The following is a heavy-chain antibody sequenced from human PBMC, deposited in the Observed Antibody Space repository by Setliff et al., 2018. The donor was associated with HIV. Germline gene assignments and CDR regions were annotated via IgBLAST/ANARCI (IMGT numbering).Heavy chain of an antibody. D-gene: IGHD1-26*01. CDR3: ARDFRIGWAVQDYWYFDL. CDR1: GGSIRSSSYY. CDR2: IYYSGST. Sequence: PSETLSLTCTVSGGSIRSSSYYWGWIRQPPGKGLEWIGYIYYSGSTYYNPSLKSRVTISVDTSKNQFSLKLSSVTAADTAVYYCARDFRIGWAVQDYWYFDLWGRGTLVTVSS. V-gene: IGHV4-39*07. J-gene: IGHJ2*01.